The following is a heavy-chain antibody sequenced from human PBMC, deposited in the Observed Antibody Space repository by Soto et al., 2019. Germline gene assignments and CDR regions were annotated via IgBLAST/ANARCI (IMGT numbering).Heavy chain of an antibody. Sequence: SETLSLTCTVSGGSISSGGYYWSWIRQHPGKGLEWIGYIYYSGSTYYNPSLKSRVTISVDTSKNQFSLKLSSVTAADTALYYFAREVDYYGHESWFDPWGQGTLVTVSS. J-gene: IGHJ5*02. D-gene: IGHD3-10*01. CDR1: GGSISSGGYY. CDR2: IYYSGST. CDR3: AREVDYYGHESWFDP. V-gene: IGHV4-31*03.